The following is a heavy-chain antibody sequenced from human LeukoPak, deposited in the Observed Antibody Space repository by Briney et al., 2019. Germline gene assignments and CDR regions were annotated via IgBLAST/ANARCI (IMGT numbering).Heavy chain of an antibody. CDR3: ARDLWKVFDY. D-gene: IGHD1-1*01. Sequence: SGGSLRLSCAASGFTFSSYWMSRVRQAPGKGLEWVANIKQDGSEKYYLDSVKGRFTISRDNAKNSLYLQMNSLRAEDTGVYYRARDLWKVFDYWGQGTLVTVSS. V-gene: IGHV3-7*01. CDR2: IKQDGSEK. J-gene: IGHJ4*02. CDR1: GFTFSSYW.